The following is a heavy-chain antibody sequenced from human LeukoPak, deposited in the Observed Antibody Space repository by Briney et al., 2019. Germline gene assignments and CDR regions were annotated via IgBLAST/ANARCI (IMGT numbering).Heavy chain of an antibody. V-gene: IGHV3-23*01. Sequence: GGSLRLSCAASGFTFSSYAMSWVRQAPGKGLEWVSAISGSGGSTYYADSVKGRFTIPRDNSKNTLYLQMNSLRAEDTAVYYCAKFQSSSSYYYFDYWGQGTLVTVSS. J-gene: IGHJ4*02. CDR1: GFTFSSYA. CDR3: AKFQSSSSYYYFDY. CDR2: ISGSGGST. D-gene: IGHD6-6*01.